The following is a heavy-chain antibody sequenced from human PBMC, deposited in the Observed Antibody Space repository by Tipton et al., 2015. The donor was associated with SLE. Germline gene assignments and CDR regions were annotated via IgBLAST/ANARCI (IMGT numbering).Heavy chain of an antibody. D-gene: IGHD5-12*01. CDR2: IYYSGNT. J-gene: IGHJ4*02. CDR3: ARKFSGGGYFDY. CDR1: GGSISSSSYY. V-gene: IGHV4-39*01. Sequence: TLSLTCTVSGGSISSSSYYWGWIRQPPGKGLEWIGSIYYSGNTYYNPSLKSRVTISVDTSKNQFSLKLSSVTATDTAVYYCARKFSGGGYFDYWGQGTLVTVSS.